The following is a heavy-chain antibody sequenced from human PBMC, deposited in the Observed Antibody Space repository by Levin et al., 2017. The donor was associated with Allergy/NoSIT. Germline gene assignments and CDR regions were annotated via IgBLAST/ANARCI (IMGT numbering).Heavy chain of an antibody. CDR3: TARWTLFLGYFDWSFTNNQKMFV. CDR1: GFTFTNAW. Sequence: PGGSLRLSCAASGFTFTNAWMSWVRQAPGKGLEGVGRIKSKTDGGTTDYAAPVKGRFTISRDDSKNTLYLQMNSLKTEDTAVYYCTARWTLFLGYFDWSFTNNQKMFVWGKGTTVTVSS. J-gene: IGHJ6*04. D-gene: IGHD3-9*01. CDR2: IKSKTDGGTT. V-gene: IGHV3-15*01.